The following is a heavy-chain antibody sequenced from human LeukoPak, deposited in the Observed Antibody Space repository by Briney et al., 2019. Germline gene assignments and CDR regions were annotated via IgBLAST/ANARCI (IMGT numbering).Heavy chain of an antibody. CDR1: GYTSTGYY. J-gene: IGHJ5*02. CDR2: INPNSGGT. V-gene: IGHV1-2*02. CDR3: ARERAAGRWFDP. Sequence: ASVKVSCKASGYTSTGYYMHWVRQAPGQGLEWMGWINPNSGGTNYAQKFQGRVTMTRDTSISTAYMELSRLRSDDTAVYYCARERAAGRWFDPWGQGTLVTVSS. D-gene: IGHD2-15*01.